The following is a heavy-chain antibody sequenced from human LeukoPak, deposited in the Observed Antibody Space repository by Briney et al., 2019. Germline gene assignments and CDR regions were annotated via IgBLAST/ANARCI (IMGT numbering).Heavy chain of an antibody. V-gene: IGHV3-15*01. Sequence: GGSLRLSCAASGLTFINARMSWVRQAPGKGVGWVGHIKKKADGGTTDKAAPVQGRFTISRDDPKDTLYLQMNSLKTEDTAVYYCATYFPITSRHWGQGALVTASS. J-gene: IGHJ4*02. D-gene: IGHD1-14*01. CDR3: ATYFPITSRH. CDR1: GLTFINAR. CDR2: IKKKADGGTT.